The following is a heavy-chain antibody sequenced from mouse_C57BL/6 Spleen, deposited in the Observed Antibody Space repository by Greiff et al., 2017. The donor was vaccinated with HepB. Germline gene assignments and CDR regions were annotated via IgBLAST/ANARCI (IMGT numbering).Heavy chain of an antibody. CDR3: ARGTTVVAHYYAMDY. CDR1: GFTFSSYA. J-gene: IGHJ4*01. Sequence: EVMLVESGGGLVKPGGSLKLSCAASGFTFSSYAMSWVRQTPEKRLEWVATISDGGSYTYYPDNVKGRFTISRDNAKNNLYLQMSHLKSEDTAMYYCARGTTVVAHYYAMDYWGQGTSVTVSS. V-gene: IGHV5-4*03. CDR2: ISDGGSYT. D-gene: IGHD1-1*01.